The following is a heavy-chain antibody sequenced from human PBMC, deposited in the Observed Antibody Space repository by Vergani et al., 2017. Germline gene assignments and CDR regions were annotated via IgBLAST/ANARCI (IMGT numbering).Heavy chain of an antibody. J-gene: IGHJ4*02. CDR3: ARGGGSYSPLDY. CDR1: GGSFSGYY. D-gene: IGHD1-26*01. CDR2: IYYSGST. Sequence: QVQLQQWGAGLLKPSETLSLTCAVYGGSFSGYYWSWIRQPPGKGLEWIGYIYYSGSTNYNPSLKSRVTISVDTSKNQFSLKLSSVTAADTAVYYCARGGGSYSPLDYWGQGTLVTVSS. V-gene: IGHV4-34*11.